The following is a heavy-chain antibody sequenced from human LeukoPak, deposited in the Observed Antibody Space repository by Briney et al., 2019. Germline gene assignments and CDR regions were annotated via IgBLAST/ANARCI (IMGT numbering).Heavy chain of an antibody. CDR2: IGAAGAHT. J-gene: IGHJ3*02. D-gene: IGHD1-14*01. CDR1: GFRFSYHD. V-gene: IGHV3-64*02. Sequence: GGSLRLSCAASGFRFSYHDMHWVRQAPGKGLEFVSSIGAAGAHTFYADSVKGRFTISRDNFQSTMYLQMDGLRPEDSAVYYCTRELGGTKTGGFDIWGQGTVVTVSS. CDR3: TRELGGTKTGGFDI.